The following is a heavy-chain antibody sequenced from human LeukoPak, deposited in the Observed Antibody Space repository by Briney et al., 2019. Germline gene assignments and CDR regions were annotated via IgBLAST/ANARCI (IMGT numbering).Heavy chain of an antibody. J-gene: IGHJ4*02. CDR1: GFTFSTYA. Sequence: PGGSLRLFCAASGFTFSTYAMQWVRQAPGKGLEWVAVISLDGSNKFYANSVKGRFTISRDNSKNTLYLQMNSLRAEDTAVYYCARDGLRLGELSFNYFDYWGQGTLVTVSS. CDR2: ISLDGSNK. D-gene: IGHD3-16*02. CDR3: ARDGLRLGELSFNYFDY. V-gene: IGHV3-30-3*01.